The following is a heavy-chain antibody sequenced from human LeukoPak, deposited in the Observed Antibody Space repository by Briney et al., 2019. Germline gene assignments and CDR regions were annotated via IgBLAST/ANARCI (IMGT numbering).Heavy chain of an antibody. Sequence: SETLSLTCAVYGGSFSGYYWSWIRQPPGKGLEWIGEINHSGSTNYNPSLKSRVTISVDTSKNQFSLNLSSVTAADTAVYYCARVEGYCSSTSCSDVWGKGTTVTVSS. CDR3: ARVEGYCSSTSCSDV. CDR2: INHSGST. CDR1: GGSFSGYY. D-gene: IGHD2-2*01. J-gene: IGHJ6*04. V-gene: IGHV4-34*01.